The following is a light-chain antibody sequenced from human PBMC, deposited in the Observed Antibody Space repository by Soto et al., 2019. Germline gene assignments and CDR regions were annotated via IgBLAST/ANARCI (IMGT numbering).Light chain of an antibody. J-gene: IGKJ2*01. V-gene: IGKV3-20*01. CDR3: QQYGRSPLLYT. CDR1: QSITSNY. Sequence: EIVLTQSPGTLSLSPGEGATLSCRASQSITSNYLAWYQQRPGQDPRLLIYGASTRAAGVPDRFSGSGSGTDFTLTITRLEPEDFAVYYCQQYGRSPLLYTFGQGTKLGVK. CDR2: GAS.